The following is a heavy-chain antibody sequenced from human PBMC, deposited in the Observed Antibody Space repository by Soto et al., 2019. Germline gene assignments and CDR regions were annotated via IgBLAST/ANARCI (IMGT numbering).Heavy chain of an antibody. CDR2: INPSGGST. CDR3: ARDLSSGIVVVPAAIAYYYYGMDV. J-gene: IGHJ6*02. V-gene: IGHV1-46*01. D-gene: IGHD2-2*02. CDR1: GYTFTSYY. Sequence: GASVKVSCKASGYTFTSYYMHWVRQAPGQGLEWMGIINPSGGSTSYAQKFQGRVTMTRDTSTSTVYMELSSLRSEDTAVYYCARDLSSGIVVVPAAIAYYYYGMDVWGQGTTVTV.